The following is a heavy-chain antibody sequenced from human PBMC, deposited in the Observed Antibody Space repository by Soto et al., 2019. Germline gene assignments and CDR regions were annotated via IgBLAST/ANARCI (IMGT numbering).Heavy chain of an antibody. D-gene: IGHD6-13*01. V-gene: IGHV3-23*01. CDR3: AKDFSSSSWYYYYYYYGMDV. J-gene: IGHJ6*02. CDR1: GFTFSSYA. Sequence: LRLSCAASGFTFSSYAMSWVRQAPGKGLEWVSAISGSGGSTYYADSVKGRFTISRDNSKNTLYLQMNSLRAEDTAVYYCAKDFSSSSWYYYYYYYGMDVWGQGTTVTVSS. CDR2: ISGSGGST.